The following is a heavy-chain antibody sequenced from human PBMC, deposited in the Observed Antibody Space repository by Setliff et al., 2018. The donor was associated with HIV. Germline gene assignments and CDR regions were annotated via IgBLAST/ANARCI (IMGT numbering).Heavy chain of an antibody. CDR3: ARHGAYYEYLTYYYPRYSFDF. J-gene: IGHJ4*02. CDR1: GGSISSGNYY. CDR2: SYDTGST. D-gene: IGHD3-9*01. V-gene: IGHV4-61*10. Sequence: SETLSLTCTVSGGSISSGNYYLSWIRQPAGKGLEWIGHSYDTGSTDYNPSLKSRISISIDTSENQFSLKLNSVTAADTAVYYCARHGAYYEYLTYYYPRYSFDFWGQGTLVTVSS.